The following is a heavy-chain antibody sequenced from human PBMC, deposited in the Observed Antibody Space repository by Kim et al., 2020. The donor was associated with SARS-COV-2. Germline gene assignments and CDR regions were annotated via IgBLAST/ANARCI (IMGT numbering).Heavy chain of an antibody. CDR3: ARRQLSSGGYYFDY. CDR2: INRDGRST. V-gene: IGHV3-74*01. J-gene: IGHJ4*02. D-gene: IGHD6-19*01. CDR1: GFTFSSHW. Sequence: GGSLRLSCAASGFTFSSHWMNWLRQAPGKGLVWVSRINRDGRSTSYGDSVKGRFTISRDNAKNTLYLQMNSLRAEDTAVYYCARRQLSSGGYYFDYWGQGTLVTVSS.